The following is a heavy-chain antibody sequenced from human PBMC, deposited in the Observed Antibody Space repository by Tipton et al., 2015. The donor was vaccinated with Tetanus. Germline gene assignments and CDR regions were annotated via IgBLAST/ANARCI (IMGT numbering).Heavy chain of an antibody. CDR1: GGSISSDAHY. J-gene: IGHJ4*02. V-gene: IGHV4-30-4*01. CDR3: GRDRRDCAYESRGVYSPLYYFDN. D-gene: IGHD3-22*01. Sequence: LRLSCTVSGGSISSDAHYWSWIRQAPGKGLEWLGYMSHIGTPHYNPSLMSLVTLSLDKARGQFSLKLPSVTAADAAVDFCGRDRRDCAYESRGVYSPLYYFDNWGQGVRVTVSS. CDR2: MSHIGTP.